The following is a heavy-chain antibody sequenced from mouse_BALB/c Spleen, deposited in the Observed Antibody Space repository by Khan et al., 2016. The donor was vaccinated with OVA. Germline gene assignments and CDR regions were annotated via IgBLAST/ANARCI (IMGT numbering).Heavy chain of an antibody. CDR1: GYSFTSYW. CDR2: INPSNGRT. CDR3: GRGGYGSIAY. D-gene: IGHD2-10*02. Sequence: VQLQQSGAEPVKPGASLNLSCKASGYSFTSYWMHWVKQRPGQGLEWIGYINPSNGRTDQNETFKRTATLTVDKSSSTFYLQLSSLTSEDSAVYYCGRGGYGSIAYWGQGTLVTVSA. V-gene: IGHV1S81*02. J-gene: IGHJ3*01.